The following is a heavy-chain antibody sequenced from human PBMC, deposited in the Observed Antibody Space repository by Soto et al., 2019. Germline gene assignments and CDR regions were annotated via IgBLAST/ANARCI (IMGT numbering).Heavy chain of an antibody. Sequence: GESLKISCAASGFTFSSYAMSWVRQAPGKGLEWVSAISGSGGSTYYADSVKGRFTISRDNSKNTLYLQMNSLRAEDTAVYYCAKVQYYDILTGYATPYYWGQGTLVTVSS. V-gene: IGHV3-23*01. CDR3: AKVQYYDILTGYATPYY. CDR2: ISGSGGST. D-gene: IGHD3-9*01. CDR1: GFTFSSYA. J-gene: IGHJ4*02.